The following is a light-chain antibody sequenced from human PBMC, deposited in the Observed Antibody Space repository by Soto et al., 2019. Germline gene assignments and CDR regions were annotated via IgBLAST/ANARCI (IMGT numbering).Light chain of an antibody. V-gene: IGKV1-27*01. CDR2: AAA. CDR3: QKYNSVPFT. CDR1: QGISNY. Sequence: DIQMTQSPSSLSSSVGDRVTITCRASQGISNYLAWYQQKPGKVPNLLIYAAATLQSGVPSRFSASGSGTYFTLTSSSLQPEDVATYYCQKYNSVPFTFAPGTKVEIK. J-gene: IGKJ3*01.